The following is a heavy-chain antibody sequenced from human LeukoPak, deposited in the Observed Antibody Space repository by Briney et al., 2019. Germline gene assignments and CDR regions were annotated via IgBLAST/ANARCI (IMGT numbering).Heavy chain of an antibody. CDR3: ARDSHYYESSGYNQGDFDY. D-gene: IGHD3-22*01. CDR2: INAGSGNT. CDR1: GYTFTSYA. J-gene: IGHJ4*02. Sequence: ASVKVSCKASGYTFTSYAMHWVRQAPGQRLEWMGWINAGSGNTKYSQKFQDRVTITRDTSAGTAYMELSSLRSEDTAVYYCARDSHYYESSGYNQGDFDYWGQGTLVTVSS. V-gene: IGHV1-3*01.